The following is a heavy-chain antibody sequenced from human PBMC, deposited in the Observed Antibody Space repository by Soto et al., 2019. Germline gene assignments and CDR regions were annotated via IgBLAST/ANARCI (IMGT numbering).Heavy chain of an antibody. CDR1: GGSFSGYY. Sequence: PSETLSLTCAAYGGSFSGYYWNWIRQPPGKGLEWIGDNKYSGSTNYNPSLKRRVTISIDTSKNQFSLRLTSVTAADTAVYYCATDEYFGSEIYFYYYGMDVWGQGTTVTVSS. CDR2: NKYSGST. CDR3: ATDEYFGSEIYFYYYGMDV. J-gene: IGHJ6*02. V-gene: IGHV4-34*01. D-gene: IGHD3-10*01.